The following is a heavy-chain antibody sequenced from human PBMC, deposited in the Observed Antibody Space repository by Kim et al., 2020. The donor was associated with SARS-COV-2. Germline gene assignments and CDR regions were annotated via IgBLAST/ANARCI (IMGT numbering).Heavy chain of an antibody. D-gene: IGHD1-26*01. CDR2: VYYSGST. V-gene: IGHV4-30-4*01. CDR1: GGSISSGDYY. J-gene: IGHJ4*02. CDR3: TRAGRGWADY. Sequence: SETLSLTCTVSGGSISSGDYYWSWIRQPPGKGLEWLGYVYYSGSTYYNPSLKGRVTISVDTSKNQFSLKLSSVTAADTAVYYCTRAGRGWADYWGQGTLVTVPS.